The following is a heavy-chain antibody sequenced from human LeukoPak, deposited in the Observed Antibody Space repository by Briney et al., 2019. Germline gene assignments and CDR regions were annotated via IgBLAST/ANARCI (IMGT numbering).Heavy chain of an antibody. CDR2: INHSGST. CDR3: ARRDGYNYDY. CDR1: GGSFSGYY. Sequence: PSETLSLTCAVYGGSFSGYYWSWIRQPPGKGLEWIGEINHSGSTNYNPSLKSRVTISVDTSKNQFSLKLSSVTAADTAVYYCARRDGYNYDYWGQGTLVTVSS. J-gene: IGHJ4*02. D-gene: IGHD5-24*01. V-gene: IGHV4-34*01.